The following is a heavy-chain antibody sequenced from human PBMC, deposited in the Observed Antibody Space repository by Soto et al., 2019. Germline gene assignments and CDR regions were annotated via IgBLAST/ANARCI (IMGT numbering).Heavy chain of an antibody. V-gene: IGHV3-33*01. Sequence: QVQLVESGGGVVQPGRSLRPSCAASGFTFSSYGMHWVRQAPGEGLEWVAVIWYDGSNKYYADSVKGRFTISRDNSKNTLYLQMNSLRAEDTAVYYCARSGAKVAYYYYGIDVWGQGTTVTVSS. D-gene: IGHD2-15*01. CDR1: GFTFSSYG. CDR3: ARSGAKVAYYYYGIDV. CDR2: IWYDGSNK. J-gene: IGHJ6*02.